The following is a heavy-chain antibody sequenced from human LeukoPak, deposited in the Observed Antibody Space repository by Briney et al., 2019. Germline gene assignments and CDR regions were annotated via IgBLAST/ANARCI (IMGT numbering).Heavy chain of an antibody. CDR2: INHSGST. J-gene: IGHJ4*02. Sequence: SETLSLTCAVYGGSFSGYYWSWIRQPPGKGLEWIGEINHSGSTNYNPSLKSRVTISVDTSKNQFSLKLSSVTAADTAVYYCATGLSVGATSLYFDYWGQGTLVTVSS. CDR1: GGSFSGYY. D-gene: IGHD1-26*01. V-gene: IGHV4-34*01. CDR3: ATGLSVGATSLYFDY.